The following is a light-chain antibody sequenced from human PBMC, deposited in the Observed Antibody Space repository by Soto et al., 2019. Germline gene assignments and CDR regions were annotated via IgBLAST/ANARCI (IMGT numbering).Light chain of an antibody. CDR3: QQYNSYSPLT. V-gene: IGKV1-5*03. CDR2: KAS. J-gene: IGKJ4*01. CDR1: QSISSW. Sequence: DIQMTQSPSTLSASVGDRVTITCRASQSISSWLAWYQQKPGKAPKLLIYKASSLESGVPSRFYGSGSGTEFTIPISSLQPDDFATYYCQQYNSYSPLTFGGGTKVEIK.